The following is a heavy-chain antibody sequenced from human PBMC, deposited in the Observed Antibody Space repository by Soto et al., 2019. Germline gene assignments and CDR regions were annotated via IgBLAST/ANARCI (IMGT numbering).Heavy chain of an antibody. Sequence: PSEPRSLTCTVSGGSISISSYYWGWMRQPPGKGLEWIGSIYYSGSTYYNPSLKSRVTISVDTSKNQFSLKLSSVTAADTAVYYCARAGITMVRGVANWFDPWGQGTLVTVSS. CDR2: IYYSGST. D-gene: IGHD3-10*01. CDR3: ARAGITMVRGVANWFDP. V-gene: IGHV4-39*01. CDR1: GGSISISSYY. J-gene: IGHJ5*02.